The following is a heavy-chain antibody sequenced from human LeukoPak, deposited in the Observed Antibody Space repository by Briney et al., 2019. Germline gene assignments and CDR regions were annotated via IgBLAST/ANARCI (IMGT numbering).Heavy chain of an antibody. CDR3: ARLRDDVTKFDS. CDR1: GFTFSSYW. J-gene: IGHJ4*02. D-gene: IGHD2-8*01. V-gene: IGHV3-7*01. CDR2: INQDKRQI. Sequence: GGSLRLSCAGSGFTFSSYWMSWVRQAPGKGLEWVARINQDKRQIQYVESVKGRFTISRGNAKSSLFLQTNSLRVEDTAVYYCARLRDDVTKFDSWGQGTLVTVSS.